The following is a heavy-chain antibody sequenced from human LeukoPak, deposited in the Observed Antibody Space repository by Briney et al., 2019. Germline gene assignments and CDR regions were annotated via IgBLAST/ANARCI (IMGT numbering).Heavy chain of an antibody. Sequence: PGGSLRLSCAASGFTFSSYAMSWVRQAPGKGLEWVSAISGSGGSTYYADSVKGRFTISRDNSKNTLYLQMNSLRAEDTAVYYCAERREDSSSWPSPDYWGQGTLVTVSS. V-gene: IGHV3-23*01. CDR3: AERREDSSSWPSPDY. D-gene: IGHD6-13*01. CDR1: GFTFSSYA. CDR2: ISGSGGST. J-gene: IGHJ4*02.